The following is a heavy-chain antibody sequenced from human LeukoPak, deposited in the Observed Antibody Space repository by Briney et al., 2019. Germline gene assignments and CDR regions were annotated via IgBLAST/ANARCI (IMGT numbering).Heavy chain of an antibody. V-gene: IGHV1-2*02. CDR1: GYTFTSYG. J-gene: IGHJ3*02. Sequence: ASVKVSCKASGYTFTSYGISWVRQAPGQGLEWMGWINPNSGDTNYAQKFQGRVTMTRDTSISTAYMELSRLRFDDTAVYYCARTVGYTGTYRDAFDIWGQGTMVTVSS. D-gene: IGHD1-26*01. CDR2: INPNSGDT. CDR3: ARTVGYTGTYRDAFDI.